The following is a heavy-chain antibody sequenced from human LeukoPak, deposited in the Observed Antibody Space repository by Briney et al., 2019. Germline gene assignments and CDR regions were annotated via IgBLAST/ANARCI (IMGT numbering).Heavy chain of an antibody. Sequence: GGSLRLSCAASGFTFSSYSMNWVRQAPGKGLEWVSYISSSSSTIYYADSVKGRFTISRDNAKNSLYLQMNSLRAEDTAVYYCARDSPGGGYYYDSSGYYYFDYWGQGTLVTVSS. D-gene: IGHD3-22*01. CDR1: GFTFSSYS. CDR3: ARDSPGGGYYYDSSGYYYFDY. V-gene: IGHV3-48*01. J-gene: IGHJ4*02. CDR2: ISSSSSTI.